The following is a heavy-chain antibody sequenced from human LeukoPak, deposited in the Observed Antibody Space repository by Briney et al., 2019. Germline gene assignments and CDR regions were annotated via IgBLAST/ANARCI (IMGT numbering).Heavy chain of an antibody. CDR3: AKVGKWIQLWFDY. CDR1: GLTFSSYG. Sequence: GGSLRLSCVASGLTFSSYGMSWVRQAPGKGLEWVSVITGSGGGTYYADSVKGRFTISRDNAKNTLYLQMNSLRAEDTAVYYCAKVGKWIQLWFDYWGQGSLVTVSS. D-gene: IGHD5-18*01. J-gene: IGHJ4*02. V-gene: IGHV3-23*01. CDR2: ITGSGGGT.